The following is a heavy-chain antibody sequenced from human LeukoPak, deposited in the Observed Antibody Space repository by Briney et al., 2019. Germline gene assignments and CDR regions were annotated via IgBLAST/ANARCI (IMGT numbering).Heavy chain of an antibody. V-gene: IGHV4-39*07. CDR3: AKMSYYDSTGYYYHYYYYMDV. Sequence: SETLSLTCTVSSDSISSSSYYWGWIRQPPGKGLEWIGTIYYSGSTYYNPSLKSRVTISVDTSKNQFSLKLSSVTAADTAVYYCAKMSYYDSTGYYYHYYYYMDVWGKGTTVTVSS. CDR1: SDSISSSSYY. D-gene: IGHD3-22*01. J-gene: IGHJ6*03. CDR2: IYYSGST.